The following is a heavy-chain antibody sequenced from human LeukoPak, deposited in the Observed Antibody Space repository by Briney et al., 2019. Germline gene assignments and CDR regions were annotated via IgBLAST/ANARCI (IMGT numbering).Heavy chain of an antibody. V-gene: IGHV3-30*02. D-gene: IGHD3-10*01. CDR3: AKDLHQPPPTLWFGERGPCIDV. Sequence: AGGSLRLSCAASGFTFSRYGMHWVRQAPGKGLEWVAFIRYDGSNKYYADSVKGRFTISRDNSKNTLYLQMNSLRAEDTAVYYCAKDLHQPPPTLWFGERGPCIDVWGKGTTVTVSS. CDR1: GFTFSRYG. J-gene: IGHJ6*03. CDR2: IRYDGSNK.